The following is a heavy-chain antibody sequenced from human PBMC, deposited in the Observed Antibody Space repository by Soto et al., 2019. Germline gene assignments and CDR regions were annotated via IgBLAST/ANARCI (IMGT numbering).Heavy chain of an antibody. CDR1: GFTFGSHA. Sequence: QPGGSLRLSCVGSGFTFGSHAMNWVRQAPGKGLEWVSVIAFDGSNKYYADSVRGRFTISRDNSKNTLFLQMDSLRPDDSAIYYCARSYGPFYASSYYGLARNYFDYWGQGTLVTVSS. CDR3: ARSYGPFYASSYYGLARNYFDY. J-gene: IGHJ4*02. V-gene: IGHV3-30*04. D-gene: IGHD3-3*01. CDR2: IAFDGSNK.